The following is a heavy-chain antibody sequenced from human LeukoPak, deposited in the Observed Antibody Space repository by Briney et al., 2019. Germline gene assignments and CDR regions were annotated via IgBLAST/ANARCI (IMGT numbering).Heavy chain of an antibody. Sequence: GASVKVSCKASGGTFSSYAISWVRQAPGQGLEWMGGIIPIFGTANYAQKFQGRVTITADKSTSTAYMELSSLRSEDTAVYYCARDVGYLGGHFQHWGQGTLVTVSS. J-gene: IGHJ1*01. D-gene: IGHD5-12*01. CDR1: GGTFSSYA. CDR2: IIPIFGTA. CDR3: ARDVGYLGGHFQH. V-gene: IGHV1-69*06.